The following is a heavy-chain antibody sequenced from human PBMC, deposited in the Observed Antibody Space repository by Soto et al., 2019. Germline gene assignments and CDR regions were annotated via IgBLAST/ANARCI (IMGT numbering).Heavy chain of an antibody. D-gene: IGHD6-13*01. CDR1: GGSFSGYY. V-gene: IGHV4-34*01. J-gene: IGHJ4*02. Sequence: SETLSLTCAVYGGSFSGYYWSWIRQPPGKGLEWIGEINHSGSTNYNPSLKSRVTISVDTSKDQFSLKLSSVTAADTAVYYCARGRGQQLVWFDYWGQGTLVTVSS. CDR2: INHSGST. CDR3: ARGRGQQLVWFDY.